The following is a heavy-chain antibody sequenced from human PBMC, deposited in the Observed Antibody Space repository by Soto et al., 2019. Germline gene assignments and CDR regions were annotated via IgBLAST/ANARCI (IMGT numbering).Heavy chain of an antibody. Sequence: QLQLQLSGPGLVKPSQTLSLTCAISGDSVSRNNVTWNWIRQSPSRGLEWLGRTFYRSKYYNDYPFSVKGRITINADTSENQFSLQMTSVTPEDTAVYFCARNEGSGYDYYFDFWGQGILVTVAS. J-gene: IGHJ4*02. CDR1: GDSVSRNNVT. CDR2: TFYRSKYYN. V-gene: IGHV6-1*01. D-gene: IGHD5-12*01. CDR3: ARNEGSGYDYYFDF.